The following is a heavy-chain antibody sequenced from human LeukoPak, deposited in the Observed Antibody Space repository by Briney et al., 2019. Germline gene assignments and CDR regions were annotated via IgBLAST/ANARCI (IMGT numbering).Heavy chain of an antibody. CDR2: INHSGST. D-gene: IGHD6-13*01. CDR1: GGSFSGYY. Sequence: PSETLSLTCTVYGGSFSGYYWSWIRQPPGKGLEWIGEINHSGSTNYNPSLKSRVTISVDTSKNQFSLKLSSVTAADTAVYYCARVPYSRSWFFDYWGQGTLVTVSS. CDR3: ARVPYSRSWFFDY. J-gene: IGHJ4*02. V-gene: IGHV4-34*01.